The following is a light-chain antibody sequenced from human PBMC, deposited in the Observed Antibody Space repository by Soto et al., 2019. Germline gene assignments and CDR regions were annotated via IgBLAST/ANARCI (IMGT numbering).Light chain of an antibody. V-gene: IGKV3-15*01. Sequence: EIVMTQSPATLSVSPGERATLSCRASQSVRSNLAWYQQKVGQAPRLLIFGASTRATGTPARFSGSGSGTEFTLTISSLQYEDFAVYYCQQYNNWPPATFGGGTKVEIK. CDR1: QSVRSN. J-gene: IGKJ4*01. CDR3: QQYNNWPPAT. CDR2: GAS.